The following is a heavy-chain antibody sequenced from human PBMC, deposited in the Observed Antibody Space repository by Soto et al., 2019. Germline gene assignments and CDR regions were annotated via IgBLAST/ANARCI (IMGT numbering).Heavy chain of an antibody. D-gene: IGHD1-26*01. CDR3: AGGGSGSYYIFDY. V-gene: IGHV1-3*01. CDR2: INAGNGNT. CDR1: GYTFTSYA. J-gene: IGHJ4*02. Sequence: QVQLVQSGAEVKKPGASVKVSCKASGYTFTSYAMHWVRQAPGQRLEWMGWINAGNGNTKYSQKSQGRVTITRDTSASTAYMELSSLRSEDTAVYYCAGGGSGSYYIFDYWGQGTLVTVSS.